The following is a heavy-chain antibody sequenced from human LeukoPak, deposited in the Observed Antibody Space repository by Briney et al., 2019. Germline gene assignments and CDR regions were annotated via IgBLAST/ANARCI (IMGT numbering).Heavy chain of an antibody. V-gene: IGHV1-2*02. Sequence: ASVKVSCKASGYTFTGYYMHWVRQAPGQGLEWMGWINPNSGGTNYAQKFQGRVTMTRDTSISTACMELSRLRSDDTAVYYCARDVFRSSSLPFDYWGQGTLVTVSS. J-gene: IGHJ4*02. CDR2: INPNSGGT. D-gene: IGHD6-6*01. CDR1: GYTFTGYY. CDR3: ARDVFRSSSLPFDY.